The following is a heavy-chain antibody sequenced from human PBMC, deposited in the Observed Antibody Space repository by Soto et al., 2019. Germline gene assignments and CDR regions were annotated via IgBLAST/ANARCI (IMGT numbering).Heavy chain of an antibody. CDR2: ISGSGGST. J-gene: IGHJ6*02. V-gene: IGHV3-23*01. CDR3: AKDPRYRSGGSCHTNYGMDV. Sequence: LKLSCAASGFTFSSYAMSWVRQAPGKGLEWVSAISGSGGSTYYADSVKGRFTISRDNSKNTLYLQMNSLRAEDTAVYYCAKDPRYRSGGSCHTNYGMDVWGQVTTFTISS. D-gene: IGHD2-15*01. CDR1: GFTFSSYA.